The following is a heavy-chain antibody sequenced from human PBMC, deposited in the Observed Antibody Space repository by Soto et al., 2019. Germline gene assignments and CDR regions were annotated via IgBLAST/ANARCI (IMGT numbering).Heavy chain of an antibody. Sequence: ASVKVSCKASGYTFTSYAMHWVRQAPGQRLEWMGWINTHNGSTNYAQNLQGRVIMTADTSTSTAYMELRSLRSDDTAIYYCTREGSAPYYYYGMDAWGLGTTVTVSS. CDR1: GYTFTSYA. J-gene: IGHJ6*02. CDR2: INTHNGST. D-gene: IGHD3-10*01. CDR3: TREGSAPYYYYGMDA. V-gene: IGHV1-3*04.